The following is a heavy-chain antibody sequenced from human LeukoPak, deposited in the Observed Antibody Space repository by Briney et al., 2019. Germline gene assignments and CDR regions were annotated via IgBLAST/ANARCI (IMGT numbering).Heavy chain of an antibody. CDR2: NYSGGGT. J-gene: IGHJ4*02. Sequence: GGSLRLSCAASGFTVSSNYMSWVRQAPGKGLEWVSVNYSGGGTYYADSVKGRFTISRDNSKNTLYLQMNSLRAEDTAVYYCARDMTTVTTGDYWGQGTLVTVSS. V-gene: IGHV3-66*01. CDR3: ARDMTTVTTGDY. D-gene: IGHD4-17*01. CDR1: GFTVSSNY.